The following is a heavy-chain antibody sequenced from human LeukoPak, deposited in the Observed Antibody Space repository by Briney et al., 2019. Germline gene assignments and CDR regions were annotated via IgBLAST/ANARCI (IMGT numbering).Heavy chain of an antibody. D-gene: IGHD3-22*01. V-gene: IGHV3-23*01. CDR2: ISGSGGST. CDR3: AKANYDSSGYYNYFDY. J-gene: IGHJ4*02. CDR1: GFTFSNYA. Sequence: GGSLRLSCAASGFTFSNYAMSWVRQAPGKGLEWVSSISGSGGSTLYADSVKGRFTISRDNSKNTLYLHMNSLRAEDTAVYYCAKANYDSSGYYNYFDYWGQGTLVTVSS.